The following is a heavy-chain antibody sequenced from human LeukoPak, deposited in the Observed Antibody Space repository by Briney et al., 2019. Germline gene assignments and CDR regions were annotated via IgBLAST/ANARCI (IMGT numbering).Heavy chain of an antibody. CDR2: ISGSGDST. V-gene: IGHV3-23*01. Sequence: PGGSLRLSCAASGFTFSSYAMSWVRQAPGKGLEWVSGISGSGDSTNYADSVKGRFTIARDNSKNTLHLQMNSLRAEDTAVYYCAKDIQYCRSTSCYGHDAFDIWGQGTMVTVSS. CDR3: AKDIQYCRSTSCYGHDAFDI. D-gene: IGHD2-2*01. CDR1: GFTFSSYA. J-gene: IGHJ3*02.